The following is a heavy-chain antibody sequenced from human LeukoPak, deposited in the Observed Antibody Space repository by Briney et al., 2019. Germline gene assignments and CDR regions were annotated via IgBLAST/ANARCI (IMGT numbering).Heavy chain of an antibody. V-gene: IGHV3-11*04. CDR3: AKDFMKVSVDASYDILTGYYTDTSIGEY. CDR1: GFTFSDYY. CDR2: VSSSGSTI. J-gene: IGHJ4*02. D-gene: IGHD3-9*01. Sequence: PGGSLRLSCAASGFTFSDYYMSWIRQAPGKGLEWVSYVSSSGSTIYYADSVKGRFTISRDNAKNSLYLQMNSLRAEDTAVYYCAKDFMKVSVDASYDILTGYYTDTSIGEYWGQGTLVTVSS.